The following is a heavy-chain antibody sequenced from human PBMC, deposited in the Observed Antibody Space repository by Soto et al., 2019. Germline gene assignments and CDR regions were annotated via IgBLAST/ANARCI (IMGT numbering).Heavy chain of an antibody. CDR2: IWYDGSNK. CDR3: ARDPRYCSGGSCPFDY. V-gene: IGHV3-33*01. Sequence: GGSLRLSCAASGFTFSSYGMHWVRQAPGKGLEWVAVIWYDGSNKYYVDSVKGRFTISRDNSKNTLYLQMNSLRAEDTAVYYCARDPRYCSGGSCPFDYWGQGTLVTVSS. J-gene: IGHJ4*02. D-gene: IGHD2-15*01. CDR1: GFTFSSYG.